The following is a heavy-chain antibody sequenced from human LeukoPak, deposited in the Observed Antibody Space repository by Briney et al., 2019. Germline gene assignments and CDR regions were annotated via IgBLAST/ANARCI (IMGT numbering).Heavy chain of an antibody. V-gene: IGHV3-21*01. CDR1: GFTFSSYS. J-gene: IGHJ2*01. Sequence: GGPLRLSCAASGFTFSSYSMNWVRQAPGKGLEWVSSISGTGTYTYYAGSLKGRFTISRDNAKNSVYLQMNSLRAEDTAVYYCARDPAPWSYFDLWGRGTLVTVSS. CDR2: ISGTGTYT. D-gene: IGHD1-1*01. CDR3: ARDPAPWSYFDL.